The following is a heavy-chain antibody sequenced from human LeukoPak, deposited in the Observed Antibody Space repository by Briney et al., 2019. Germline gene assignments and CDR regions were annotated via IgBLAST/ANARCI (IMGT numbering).Heavy chain of an antibody. CDR2: INSNGDSS. D-gene: IGHD3-16*01. Sequence: GGSLRLSCEASGFTFSIFTMSWVRQAPGKGLEWISTINSNGDSSYYADSVKGRFTISRDNSKNTVFLQMNSLSAEDTAVYYCAKGVYMITFGGVIDYWGQGTLVTVSS. V-gene: IGHV3-23*01. CDR3: AKGVYMITFGGVIDY. CDR1: GFTFSIFT. J-gene: IGHJ4*02.